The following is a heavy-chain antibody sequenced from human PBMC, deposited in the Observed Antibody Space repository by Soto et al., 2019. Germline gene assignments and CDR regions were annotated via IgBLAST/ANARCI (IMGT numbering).Heavy chain of an antibody. J-gene: IGHJ4*02. V-gene: IGHV3-23*01. CDR2: ISGSGGST. CDR1: GFTFISYA. D-gene: IGHD3-16*02. CDR3: AKDLSWGSYPTSDY. Sequence: PGGSLRLSCAASGFTFISYAMSWVLQAPWKGLEWVSAISGSGGSTYYADSVKGRFTISRDNSKNTLYLQMNSLRAEDTAVYYCAKDLSWGSYPTSDYWGQGTLVTVSS.